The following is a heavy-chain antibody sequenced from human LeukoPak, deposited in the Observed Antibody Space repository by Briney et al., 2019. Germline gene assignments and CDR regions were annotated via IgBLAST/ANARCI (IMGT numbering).Heavy chain of an antibody. J-gene: IGHJ6*03. D-gene: IGHD5-12*01. V-gene: IGHV1-18*01. CDR2: ISAYNGNT. CDR1: GYTFTSYG. CDR3: ASSPPLSNSGHDSPESTYYYYYMDV. Sequence: WASVKVSCKASGYTFTSYGISWVRQAPGQGLEWMGLISAYNGNTNYAQKLQGRVSMTTDTSTSTAYMELRSLRSDDTAVYYCASSPPLSNSGHDSPESTYYYYYMDVWGKGTTVTVSS.